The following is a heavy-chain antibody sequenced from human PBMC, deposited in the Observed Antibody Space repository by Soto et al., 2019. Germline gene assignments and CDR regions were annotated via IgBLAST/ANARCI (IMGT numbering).Heavy chain of an antibody. J-gene: IGHJ5*02. Sequence: GGSLRLSCAASGFTVSSNYMSWVRQAPGKGLEWVSAISGSGGSTYYADSVKGRFTISRDNSKNTLYLQMNSLRAEDTAVYYCAKEERYSYGNNWFDPWGQGTLVTVSS. CDR1: GFTVSSNY. CDR2: ISGSGGST. D-gene: IGHD5-18*01. CDR3: AKEERYSYGNNWFDP. V-gene: IGHV3-23*01.